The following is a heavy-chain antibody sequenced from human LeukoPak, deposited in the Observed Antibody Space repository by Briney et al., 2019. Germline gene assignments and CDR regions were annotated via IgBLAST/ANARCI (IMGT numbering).Heavy chain of an antibody. V-gene: IGHV4-4*07. CDR1: GGSISSYY. D-gene: IGHD5-12*01. CDR3: ARVATTPYYYMDV. J-gene: IGHJ6*03. Sequence: NPSETLSLTCTVSGGSISSYYWSWIRQPAGKGLEWIGRIYTSGSTNYNPSLKSRVTMSVDTSRNQFSLKLTPVTAADTAVYYCARVATTPYYYMDVWGKGTTVTVSS. CDR2: IYTSGST.